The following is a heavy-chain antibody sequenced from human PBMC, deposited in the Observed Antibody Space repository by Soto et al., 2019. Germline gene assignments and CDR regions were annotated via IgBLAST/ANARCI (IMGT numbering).Heavy chain of an antibody. V-gene: IGHV4-59*03. D-gene: IGHD3-16*01. CDR1: DASMSSFY. CDR2: VYHTGST. CDR3: ANAFSRDYFHY. J-gene: IGHJ4*02. Sequence: SETLSLTCSVSDASMSSFYWHWIRQSPGKGLDWIGYVYHTGSTNYNPSLKSRVTISVDTSKNQFSLELRSVTAADTAVYFCANAFSRDYFHYWGQGILVTVSS.